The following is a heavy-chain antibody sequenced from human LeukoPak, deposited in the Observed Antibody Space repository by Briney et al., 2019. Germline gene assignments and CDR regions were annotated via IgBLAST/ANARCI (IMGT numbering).Heavy chain of an antibody. J-gene: IGHJ4*02. CDR3: AKEMGYCSSTSCPMGFDY. Sequence: GGSLRLSCAASGFTFSSYAMSWVCQAPGKGLEWVSAISGSGGGTYYADSVKGRFTISRDNSKNTLYLQMNSLRAEDTAVYYCAKEMGYCSSTSCPMGFDYWGQGTLVTVSS. CDR1: GFTFSSYA. D-gene: IGHD2-2*01. CDR2: ISGSGGGT. V-gene: IGHV3-23*01.